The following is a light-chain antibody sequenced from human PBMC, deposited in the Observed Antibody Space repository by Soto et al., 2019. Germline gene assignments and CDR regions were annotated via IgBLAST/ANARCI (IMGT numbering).Light chain of an antibody. CDR1: QGISSY. V-gene: IGKV1-16*01. Sequence: DIQMTQSPSSLSASVGDRVTISCRASQGISSYLAWFQQKPGQAPKSLIYAASTLQSGGPSPFSGSGSGTDFPLTISSLQPEDFATYYCQQYNSFPPTFGGGTKVEI. J-gene: IGKJ4*01. CDR2: AAS. CDR3: QQYNSFPPT.